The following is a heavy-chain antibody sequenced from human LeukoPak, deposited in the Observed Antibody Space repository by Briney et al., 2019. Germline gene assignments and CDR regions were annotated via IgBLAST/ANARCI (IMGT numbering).Heavy chain of an antibody. D-gene: IGHD6-13*01. V-gene: IGHV4-31*03. CDR2: MYYSGST. J-gene: IGHJ5*02. Sequence: SETLSLTCTVSGASISSGGYYWSWIRQPPGRGLEWIGYMYYSGSTYYNPYLKSRVTISVDTSKNQFSLKLSSVTAADTAVYYCARRIAAAGTRWFDPWGQGTLVTVSS. CDR3: ARRIAAAGTRWFDP. CDR1: GASISSGGYY.